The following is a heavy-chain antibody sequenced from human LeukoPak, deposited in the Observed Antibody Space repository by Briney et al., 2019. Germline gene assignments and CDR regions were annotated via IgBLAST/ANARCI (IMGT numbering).Heavy chain of an antibody. CDR1: GGSISSYY. CDR2: IYYSGSI. D-gene: IGHD6-13*01. V-gene: IGHV4-59*08. Sequence: SETLSLTCTVSGGSISSYYWSWIRQPPGKGLEWIGYIYYSGSINYNPSLKSRVTISVDTSKNQFTLKLSSVTAADTAVYYCARHKSSSRYGDYFDYWGQGTLVTVSS. J-gene: IGHJ4*02. CDR3: ARHKSSSRYGDYFDY.